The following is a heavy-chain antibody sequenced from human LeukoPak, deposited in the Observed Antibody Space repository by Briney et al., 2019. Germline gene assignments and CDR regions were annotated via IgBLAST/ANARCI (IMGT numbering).Heavy chain of an antibody. CDR3: ARARRDSGYYKVDY. D-gene: IGHD3-3*01. J-gene: IGHJ4*02. CDR1: GGSFSGYY. Sequence: SETLSLTCAVYGGSFSGYYWSWIRQPPGKGLEWIGEINHSGSANYNPSLKSRVTLSIDKSKNQFSLNLSSVTAADTAVYYCARARRDSGYYKVDYWGQGTLVTVSS. CDR2: INHSGSA. V-gene: IGHV4-34*01.